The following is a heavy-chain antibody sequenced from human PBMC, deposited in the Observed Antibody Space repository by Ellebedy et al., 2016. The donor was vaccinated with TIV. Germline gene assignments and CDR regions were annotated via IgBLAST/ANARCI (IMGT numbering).Heavy chain of an antibody. CDR2: IRYDGSNK. Sequence: GESLKISCAASGFTFSSYGMHWVRQAPGKGLEWVAFIRYDGSNKYYADSVKGRFTISRDNSKNTLYLQMNSLRAEDTAVYYCAKDSRAGITMVRGALGYWGQGTLVTVSS. D-gene: IGHD3-10*01. CDR3: AKDSRAGITMVRGALGY. V-gene: IGHV3-30*02. CDR1: GFTFSSYG. J-gene: IGHJ4*02.